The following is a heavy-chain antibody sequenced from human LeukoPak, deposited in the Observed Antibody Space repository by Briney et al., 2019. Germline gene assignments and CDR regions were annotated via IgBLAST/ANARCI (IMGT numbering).Heavy chain of an antibody. CDR3: ARERYDY. Sequence: GGSLRLSCAASGFNFGSYWMDWVRQVPGEGLEWVANLKHDGIEKYLLGSVKGRFTISRDNAKNSLYLQMNSLRAEDTAVYYCARERYDYWGQGTLVTVSS. CDR1: GFNFGSYW. J-gene: IGHJ4*02. V-gene: IGHV3-7*03. CDR2: LKHDGIEK.